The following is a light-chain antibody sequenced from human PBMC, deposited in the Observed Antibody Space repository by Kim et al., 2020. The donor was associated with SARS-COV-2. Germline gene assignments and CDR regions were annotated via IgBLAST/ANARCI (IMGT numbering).Light chain of an antibody. V-gene: IGLV7-43*01. CDR2: STN. CDR3: VHHYGGTQV. Sequence: GGTVTLTGASTTGAVTSSYYQNGFKKKPGKTPRPLIYSTNNKNAWTPARFSGSLLGGKAALTLSAVQPEDEAVYYCVHHYGGTQVFGAGTQLTVL. J-gene: IGLJ3*02. CDR1: TGAVTSSYY.